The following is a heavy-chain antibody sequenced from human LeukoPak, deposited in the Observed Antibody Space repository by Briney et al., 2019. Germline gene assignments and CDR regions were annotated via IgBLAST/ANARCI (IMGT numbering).Heavy chain of an antibody. Sequence: SEILSLTCTVSGGSISSSSYYWSWIRQPAGKGLEWIGRIFSSGITKYNPSLKSRVTMSVDTSKNQFSLRLSSVTAADTAVYYCARDAPYGDFWFDPWGQGTLVTVSS. J-gene: IGHJ5*02. CDR1: GGSISSSSYY. D-gene: IGHD4-17*01. V-gene: IGHV4-61*02. CDR3: ARDAPYGDFWFDP. CDR2: IFSSGIT.